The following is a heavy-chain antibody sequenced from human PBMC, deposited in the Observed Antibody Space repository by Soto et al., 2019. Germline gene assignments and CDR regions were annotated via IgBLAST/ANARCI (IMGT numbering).Heavy chain of an antibody. CDR2: IYYSGST. CDR3: ASQRTGYSYGPGDY. D-gene: IGHD5-18*01. J-gene: IGHJ4*02. Sequence: SETLSLTCTVSGGSISSGGYYWSLIRQHPGKGLEWIGYIYYSGSTYYNPSLKSRVTISVDTSKNQFSLKLSSVTAADTAVYYCASQRTGYSYGPGDYWGQGTLVTVSS. CDR1: GGSISSGGYY. V-gene: IGHV4-31*03.